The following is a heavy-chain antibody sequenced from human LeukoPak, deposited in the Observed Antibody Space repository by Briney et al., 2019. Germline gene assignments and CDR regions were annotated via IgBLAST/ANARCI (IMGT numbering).Heavy chain of an antibody. CDR2: ISSSSSTI. D-gene: IGHD2-15*01. CDR1: GFTFSSYS. J-gene: IGHJ4*02. V-gene: IGHV3-48*01. Sequence: GGSLRLSCAASGFTFSSYSMNWVRQAPGKGLEWVSYISSSSSTIYYADSVKGRFTISRDNAKNSLYLQMNSLRAEDTAVYYCAKLVRALGYCSGGSCPTHDYWGQGTLVTVSS. CDR3: AKLVRALGYCSGGSCPTHDY.